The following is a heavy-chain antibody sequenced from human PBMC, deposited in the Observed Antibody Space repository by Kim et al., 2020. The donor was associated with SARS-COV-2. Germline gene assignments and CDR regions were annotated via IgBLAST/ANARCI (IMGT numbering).Heavy chain of an antibody. J-gene: IGHJ5*02. CDR2: INHSGST. CDR3: ARGRSRFDP. Sequence: SETLSLTCAVYGGSFSGYYWSWIRQPPGKGLEWIGEINHSGSTNYNPSLKSRVTISVDTSKNQFSLKLSSVTAADTAVYYCARGRSRFDPWGQGTLVTVSS. V-gene: IGHV4-34*01. CDR1: GGSFSGYY.